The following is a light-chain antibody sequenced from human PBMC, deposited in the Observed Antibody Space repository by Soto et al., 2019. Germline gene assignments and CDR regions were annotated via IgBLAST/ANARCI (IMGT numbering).Light chain of an antibody. CDR3: QQYNYWPIT. V-gene: IGKV3-15*01. J-gene: IGKJ5*01. CDR2: GAS. CDR1: QSVARY. Sequence: ESVLTQSPGTLSLSPGERATLSCRASQSVARYFAWYQQKPGQAPRLLIYGASTRATGIPARFSGSGSETDFTLTVSSLRSEDSAVYYCQQYNYWPITFGQGTRLEIK.